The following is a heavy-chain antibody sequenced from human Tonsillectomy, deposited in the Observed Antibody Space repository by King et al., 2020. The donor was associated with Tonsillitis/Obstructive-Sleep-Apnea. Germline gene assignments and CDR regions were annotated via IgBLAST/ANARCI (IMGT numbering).Heavy chain of an antibody. CDR2: IYPGDSDT. J-gene: IGHJ4*02. V-gene: IGHV5-51*03. D-gene: IGHD3-22*01. CDR3: ARRGRGYDGSRYYYLREVDF. Sequence: VQLVESGAEVKKPGESLKISCRASGYTFTNYWIGWVRQMPGEGLEWMGSIYPGDSDTRYSPSFQGQVTISADKSFSTAYVQWSSLKASDTAMYYCARRGRGYDGSRYYYLREVDFGGQGTLVTVSS. CDR1: GYTFTNYW.